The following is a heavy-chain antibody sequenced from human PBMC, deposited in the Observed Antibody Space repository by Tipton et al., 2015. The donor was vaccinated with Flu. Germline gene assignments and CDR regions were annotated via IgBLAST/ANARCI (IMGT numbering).Heavy chain of an antibody. Sequence: LRLSCTVSGDSFTTSSHHWAWIRQPPGKGLEWLGSVYYTGDTFYNPSLASRVSMSVDTSKSQFSLRLTSVTATDTAVYHCATVTSFYFFFDSWGQGTLVAVSS. D-gene: IGHD2-2*01. CDR2: VYYTGDT. CDR3: ATVTSFYFFFDS. J-gene: IGHJ4*02. CDR1: GDSFTTSSHH. V-gene: IGHV4-39*07.